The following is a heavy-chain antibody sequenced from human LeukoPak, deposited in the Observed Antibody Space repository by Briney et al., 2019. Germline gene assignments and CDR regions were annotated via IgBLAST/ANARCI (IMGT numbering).Heavy chain of an antibody. V-gene: IGHV3-23*01. J-gene: IGHJ4*02. CDR3: AKDYQLLGYYFDY. CDR2: ISRQSGAST. D-gene: IGHD2-2*01. CDR1: GFTFSSYD. Sequence: PGGSLRLSCAASGFTFSSYDMYWVRQAPGKGLECVASISRQSGASTYYAASVEGRFTISRDNSKNTLYLQMNSLRAEDTAVYYCAKDYQLLGYYFDYWGQGTLVTVSS.